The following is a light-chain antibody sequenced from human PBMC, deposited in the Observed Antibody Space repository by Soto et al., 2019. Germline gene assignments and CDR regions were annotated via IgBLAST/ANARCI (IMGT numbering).Light chain of an antibody. CDR3: QQRSNCPLT. CDR2: DAS. J-gene: IGKJ4*01. V-gene: IGKV3-11*01. Sequence: EIVLTQSPATLSLSPGERATLSCRASQSVSSYLAWYQQKPGQAPRLLIYDASNRATGIPARFSSRGSGTDFTLTISSLEPEDFAVYYCQQRSNCPLTFGGGTKVEIK. CDR1: QSVSSY.